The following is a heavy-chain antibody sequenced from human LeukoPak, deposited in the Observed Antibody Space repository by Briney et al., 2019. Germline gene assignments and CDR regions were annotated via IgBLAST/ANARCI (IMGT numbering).Heavy chain of an antibody. CDR3: ARWDSSYFDY. V-gene: IGHV4-59*01. Sequence: SETLSLTCTVSGGSISSYYWSWIRQPPGKGLEWIGYIYYSGSTNYNPSLKSRVTISVDASKNQFSLKLSSVTAADTAVYYCARWDSSYFDYWGQGTLVTVSS. CDR1: GGSISSYY. D-gene: IGHD6-13*01. CDR2: IYYSGST. J-gene: IGHJ4*02.